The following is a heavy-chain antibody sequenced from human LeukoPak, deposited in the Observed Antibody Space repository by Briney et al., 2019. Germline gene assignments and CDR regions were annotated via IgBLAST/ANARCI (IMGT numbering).Heavy chain of an antibody. V-gene: IGHV4-39*01. D-gene: IGHD1-14*01. CDR1: GGSISSSSYY. CDR2: IYYSGST. CDR3: ARLTAEYFQH. Sequence: SETLSLTCTVSGGSISSSSYYWGWIRQPPGKGLEWIGSIYYSGSTYCNPSLKSRVTISVDTSKNQFSLKLSSVTAADTAVYYCARLTAEYFQHWGQGTLVTVSS. J-gene: IGHJ1*01.